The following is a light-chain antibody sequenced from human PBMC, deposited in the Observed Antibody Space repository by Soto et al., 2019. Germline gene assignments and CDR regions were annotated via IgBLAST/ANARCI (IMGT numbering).Light chain of an antibody. J-gene: IGKJ2*01. CDR2: KTS. V-gene: IGKV1-5*03. CDR1: QSISSW. Sequence: DIQMTQSPSTLSASVGDRVTITCRASQSISSWLAWYQQKPGKAPKLLIYKTSNLESGVPSRFSGSGSGTEFTLTISSLQPDDFATYYCQQYHTYKTFGQGTKLEIK. CDR3: QQYHTYKT.